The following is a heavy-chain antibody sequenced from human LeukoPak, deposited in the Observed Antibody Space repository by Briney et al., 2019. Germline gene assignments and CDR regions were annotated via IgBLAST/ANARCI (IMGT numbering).Heavy chain of an antibody. Sequence: ASVKVSCKASGYTFTSYGISWVRQAPGQGLEWMGWISAYNGNTNYAQKLQGRVTMTTDTSTSTAYMELRSLRSDDTAVYYCARDDGYYGSGSYKPYGMDVWGQGTTVTVSS. J-gene: IGHJ6*02. CDR3: ARDDGYYGSGSYKPYGMDV. D-gene: IGHD3-10*01. V-gene: IGHV1-18*01. CDR1: GYTFTSYG. CDR2: ISAYNGNT.